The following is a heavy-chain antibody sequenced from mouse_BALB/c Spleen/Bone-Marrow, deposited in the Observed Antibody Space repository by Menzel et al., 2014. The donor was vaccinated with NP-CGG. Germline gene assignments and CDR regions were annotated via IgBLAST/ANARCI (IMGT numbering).Heavy chain of an antibody. D-gene: IGHD2-4*01. CDR2: ISSGGTYT. V-gene: IGHV5-6*02. J-gene: IGHJ2*01. Sequence: EVKLMESGGDLVKPGGSLKLSCAASGFTFSNYGMSWVRQIPDKRLEWVATISSGGTYTFYPDSVKGRFTISRDNTKNTLTLQMTSLKSEDTAMYYCARRRDYDYFDYRGQGTTLTVSS. CDR3: ARRRDYDYFDY. CDR1: GFTFSNYG.